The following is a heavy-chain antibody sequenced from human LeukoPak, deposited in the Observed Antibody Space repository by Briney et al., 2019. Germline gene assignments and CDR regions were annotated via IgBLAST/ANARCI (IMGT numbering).Heavy chain of an antibody. CDR3: ARRDTTYFDY. V-gene: IGHV5-51*01. CDR1: AYKFSNYW. Sequence: GESLKISCKGAAYKFSNYWIAWVRQMPGEDPEWMGIIYPDDSDTRYSPSFQGQVTISADKSISTAYLQWTSLKASDTAIYYCARRDTTYFDYWGQGSLVTVSS. D-gene: IGHD1-1*01. J-gene: IGHJ4*02. CDR2: IYPDDSDT.